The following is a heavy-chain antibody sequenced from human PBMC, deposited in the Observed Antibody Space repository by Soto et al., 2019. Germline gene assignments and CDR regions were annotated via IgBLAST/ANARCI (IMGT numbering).Heavy chain of an antibody. CDR2: IYPGDSDT. CDR3: ARVRVPGNDAFDI. D-gene: IGHD6-13*01. Sequence: GESLKISCESPGYIFTSYWIGWVRQMPGKGLEWMGIIYPGDSDTRYSPSFQGQVTISADKSISTAYLQWSSLKASDTAMYYCARVRVPGNDAFDIWGQGAMVTVSS. CDR1: GYIFTSYW. J-gene: IGHJ3*02. V-gene: IGHV5-51*01.